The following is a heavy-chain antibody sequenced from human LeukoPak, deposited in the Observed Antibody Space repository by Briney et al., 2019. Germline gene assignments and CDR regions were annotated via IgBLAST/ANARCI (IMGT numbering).Heavy chain of an antibody. CDR1: GFTFSSYG. V-gene: IGHV3-30*18. Sequence: GGSLRLSCAASGFTFSSYGMHWVRQAPGEGLEWVAVISYDGSNKYYADSVKGRFTISRDNSKNTLYLQMNSLRAEDTAVYYCAKDHQILRYFDWPGYYFDYWGQGTLVTVSS. CDR2: ISYDGSNK. J-gene: IGHJ4*02. D-gene: IGHD3-9*01. CDR3: AKDHQILRYFDWPGYYFDY.